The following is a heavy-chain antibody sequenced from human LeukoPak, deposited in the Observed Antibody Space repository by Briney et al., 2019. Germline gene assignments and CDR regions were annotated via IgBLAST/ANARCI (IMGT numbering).Heavy chain of an antibody. J-gene: IGHJ4*02. CDR3: ARGVDTAIYYFDY. Sequence: SVKVSCKASGGTFSSYAISWARQAPGQGLEWMGGIIPIFGTANYAQKFQGRVTITADESTSTAYMELSSLRSEDTAVYYCARGVDTAIYYFDYWGQGTLVTVSS. V-gene: IGHV1-69*13. CDR2: IIPIFGTA. CDR1: GGTFSSYA. D-gene: IGHD5-18*01.